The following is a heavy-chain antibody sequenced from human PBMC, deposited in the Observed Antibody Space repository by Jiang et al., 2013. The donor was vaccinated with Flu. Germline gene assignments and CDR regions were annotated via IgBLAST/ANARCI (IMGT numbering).Heavy chain of an antibody. D-gene: IGHD2-15*01. CDR2: INTNTGNP. V-gene: IGHV7-4-1*02. Sequence: EWMGWINTNTGNPTYAQGFTGRFVFSLDTSVSTAYLQISSLKAEDTAVYYCARVSRDSATYYYYYGMDVWGQGTTVTVSS. J-gene: IGHJ6*02. CDR3: ARVSRDSATYYYYYGMDV.